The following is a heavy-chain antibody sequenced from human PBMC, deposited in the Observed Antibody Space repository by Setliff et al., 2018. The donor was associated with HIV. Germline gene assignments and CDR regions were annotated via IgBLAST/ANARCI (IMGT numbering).Heavy chain of an antibody. D-gene: IGHD3-10*01. CDR2: IYYSGST. CDR1: GGSINSYY. Sequence: PSETLSLTCTVSGGSINSYYWSWIRQPPGKGLEWIGYIYYSGSTNYNPSLKSRVTISVDASKNQFSLKLSSVTAADTAVYYCARGAELLWFGELHNIPYFDYWGQGTLVTVSS. CDR3: ARGAELLWFGELHNIPYFDY. V-gene: IGHV4-59*01. J-gene: IGHJ4*02.